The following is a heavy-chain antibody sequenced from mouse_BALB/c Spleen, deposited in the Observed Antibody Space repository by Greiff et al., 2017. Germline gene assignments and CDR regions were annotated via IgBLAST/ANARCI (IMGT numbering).Heavy chain of an antibody. CDR1: GYSITSDYA. J-gene: IGHJ2*01. CDR3: ARGGYDGDYFDY. CDR2: ISYSGST. Sequence: EVQRVESGPGLVKPSQSLSLTCTVTGYSITSDYAWNWIRQFPGNKLEWMGYISYSGSTSYNPSLKSRISITRDTSKNQFFLQLNSVTTEDTATYYCARGGYDGDYFDYWGQGTTLTVSS. V-gene: IGHV3-2*02. D-gene: IGHD2-14*01.